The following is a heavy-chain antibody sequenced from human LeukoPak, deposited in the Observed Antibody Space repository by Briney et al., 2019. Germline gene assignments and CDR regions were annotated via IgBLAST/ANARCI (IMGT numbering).Heavy chain of an antibody. J-gene: IGHJ3*02. Sequence: GGSPRLSCAASGFTFVNYGFHWVRQAPVKALEWVAFISYNGNQKYGDSVKGRFTISRDNSKNTLYLQVNGLRPEDTAVYYCARDPLDISRWTNAFDIWGQGTMVSVSS. CDR3: ARDPLDISRWTNAFDI. CDR2: ISYNGNQ. CDR1: GFTFVNYG. V-gene: IGHV3-30-3*01. D-gene: IGHD2-2*03.